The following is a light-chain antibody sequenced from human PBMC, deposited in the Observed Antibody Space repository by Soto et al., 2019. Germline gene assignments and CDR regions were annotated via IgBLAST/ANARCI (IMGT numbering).Light chain of an antibody. Sequence: EIVMTQSPATLSVSPGERATLSCRASQSVSSNLAWYQQKPGQAPRLLIYGASTRATGIPARFSGSGSGTEFTLTISSLQSEDFAVYYCQQYNNGPPLTFGRGTKVDIK. J-gene: IGKJ4*01. CDR3: QQYNNGPPLT. V-gene: IGKV3-15*01. CDR2: GAS. CDR1: QSVSSN.